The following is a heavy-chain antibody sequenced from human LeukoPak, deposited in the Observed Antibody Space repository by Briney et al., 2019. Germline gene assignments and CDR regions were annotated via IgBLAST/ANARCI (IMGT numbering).Heavy chain of an antibody. CDR3: ARGPLRYFDWLFPLGMDV. CDR2: IYYSGST. CDR1: GGSISNYY. Sequence: SETLSLTCTVSGGSISNYYWSWIRQPPGKGLEWIGYIYYSGSTNYNPSLKSRVTISVDTSKNQFSLKLSSVTAADTAVYYCARGPLRYFDWLFPLGMDVWGQGTTVTVSS. V-gene: IGHV4-59*01. D-gene: IGHD3-9*01. J-gene: IGHJ6*02.